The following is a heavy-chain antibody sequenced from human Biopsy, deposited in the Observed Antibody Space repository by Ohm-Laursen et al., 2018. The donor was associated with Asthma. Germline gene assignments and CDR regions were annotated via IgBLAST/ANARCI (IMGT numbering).Heavy chain of an antibody. CDR1: GGTFNTYV. J-gene: IGHJ4*02. V-gene: IGHV1-69*13. CDR3: ARKAGSCISRTCYSLDF. CDR2: INSVFGTT. Sequence: SVKVSCKSLGGTFNTYVIGWVRQAPGQGLEWMGGINSVFGTTTYPQKFQDRVTITADDSTSTVYMELSSLRSEDTDVYYCARKAGSCISRTCYSLDFWGQGTLVTVSS. D-gene: IGHD2-2*01.